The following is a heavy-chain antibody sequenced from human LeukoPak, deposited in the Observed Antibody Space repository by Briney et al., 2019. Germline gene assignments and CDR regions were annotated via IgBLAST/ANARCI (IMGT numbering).Heavy chain of an antibody. V-gene: IGHV4-30-2*01. CDR3: ARERGYYDSSGYGSYSDY. CDR2: IYHSGST. CDR1: GGSISSGGYY. J-gene: IGHJ4*01. Sequence: SETRSLTCTVSGGSISSGGYYWSWIRQPPGKGLEWIGYIYHSGSTYYNPSLKSRLTILLDTSRNQFSLRLSSVTAADTAVYYCARERGYYDSSGYGSYSDYWGHGTLVTVSS. D-gene: IGHD3-22*01.